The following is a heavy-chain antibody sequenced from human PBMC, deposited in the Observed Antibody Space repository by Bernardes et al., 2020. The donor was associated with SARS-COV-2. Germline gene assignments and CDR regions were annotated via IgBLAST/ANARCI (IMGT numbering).Heavy chain of an antibody. CDR1: GYTFTNFN. CDR2: ISAYNGNT. CDR3: AREAGDSDY. J-gene: IGHJ4*02. V-gene: IGHV1-18*04. D-gene: IGHD4-17*01. Sequence: ASVKVSCNTSGYTFTNFNIIWVRQAPGQGLEWMGWISAYNGNTNYAQKFQDRVTLTTDTSTSTAYLELRSLTSDDTAVYYCAREAGDSDYWGQGTLVTVSS.